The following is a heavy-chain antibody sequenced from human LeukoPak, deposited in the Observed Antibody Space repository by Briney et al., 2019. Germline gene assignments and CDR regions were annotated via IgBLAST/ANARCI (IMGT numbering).Heavy chain of an antibody. D-gene: IGHD1-7*01. V-gene: IGHV3-15*07. CDR2: IKSETSGGTT. CDR1: GSTFSNDW. CDR3: TTGNYGAFEF. J-gene: IGHJ3*01. Sequence: PGGSLRLSCAASGSTFSNDWMNWVRQAPGKGLEWVGRIKSETSGGTTEYAAPVKGRFIVSRDDSKNTLFLQMNSLKIEDTAVYYCTTGNYGAFEFWGQGTMVTVSS.